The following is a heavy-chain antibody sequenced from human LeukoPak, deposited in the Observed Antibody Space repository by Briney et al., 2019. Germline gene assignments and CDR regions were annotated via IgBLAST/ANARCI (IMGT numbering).Heavy chain of an antibody. Sequence: PSETLSLTCTVSGGSISSSSYYWGWIRQPPGKGLEWIGSIYSSGSTYYNPFRKSRVTISVDTSKNQFSLKLSSVTAADTAVYYCARCLTYYYDSSGYYDYWGQGTLVTVSS. D-gene: IGHD3-22*01. V-gene: IGHV4-39*01. CDR2: IYSSGST. CDR3: ARCLTYYYDSSGYYDY. CDR1: GGSISSSSYY. J-gene: IGHJ4*02.